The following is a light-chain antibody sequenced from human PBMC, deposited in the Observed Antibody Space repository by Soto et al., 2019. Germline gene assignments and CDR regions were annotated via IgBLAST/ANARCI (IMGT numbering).Light chain of an antibody. V-gene: IGKV3-11*01. CDR3: QQRANWPLTT. CDR2: DAS. CDR1: QSVSNF. J-gene: IGKJ5*01. Sequence: ELLFTQSPATPSFSPGERAHLSCRASQSVSNFLAWYQQKPGQAPRLLIYDASNRATGIPARFSGSGSGTDFTLTIRSPEPEDFAIYYCQQRANWPLTTFGHGTRLEIK.